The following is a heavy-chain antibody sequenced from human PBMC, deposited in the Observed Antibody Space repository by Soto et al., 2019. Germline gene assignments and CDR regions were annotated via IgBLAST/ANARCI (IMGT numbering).Heavy chain of an antibody. D-gene: IGHD2-2*01. V-gene: IGHV3-30-3*01. CDR1: GFTFSSYA. J-gene: IGHJ6*02. Sequence: GGSLRLSCAASGFTFSSYAMHWVRQAPGKGLEWVAVISYDGSNKYYADSVKGRFTISRDNSKNTLYLQMNSLRAEDTAVYYCAGYYATGGMDVWGQGTTVTVSS. CDR3: AGYYATGGMDV. CDR2: ISYDGSNK.